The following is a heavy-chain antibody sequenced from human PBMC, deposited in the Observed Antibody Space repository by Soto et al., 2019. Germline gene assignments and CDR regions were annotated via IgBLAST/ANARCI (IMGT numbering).Heavy chain of an antibody. Sequence: GGSLRLSCTASGFTFSSYWMHWVRQAPGKGLVWVSRINSDGSSTNYADSVKGRLTISRDNAKNTLYLQMNSLRAEDTAVYYCASSSRGYSYGFDWGQGTLVTVSS. CDR3: ASSSRGYSYGFD. D-gene: IGHD5-18*01. CDR1: GFTFSSYW. CDR2: INSDGSST. J-gene: IGHJ4*02. V-gene: IGHV3-74*01.